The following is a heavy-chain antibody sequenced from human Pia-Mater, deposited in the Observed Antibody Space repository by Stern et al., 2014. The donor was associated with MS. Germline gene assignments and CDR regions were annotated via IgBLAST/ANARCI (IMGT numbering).Heavy chain of an antibody. CDR3: ARSAIEIAAPGHFDY. Sequence: QMQLVQSGAEVKKPGASVKVSCKASGYTFTGYFMHWVRQAPGKGLEWMGRVHPHSGGTEYAQKVQGRVTMTRDTSISTAYMELSRLRSDDKAVYYCARSAIEIAAPGHFDYWGQGTLVTVSS. D-gene: IGHD6-13*01. CDR2: VHPHSGGT. J-gene: IGHJ4*02. V-gene: IGHV1-2*06. CDR1: GYTFTGYF.